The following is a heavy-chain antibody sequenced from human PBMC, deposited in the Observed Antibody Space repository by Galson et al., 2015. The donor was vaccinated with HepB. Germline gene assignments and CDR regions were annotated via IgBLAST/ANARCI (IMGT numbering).Heavy chain of an antibody. CDR3: ARDPPLGAPFDY. J-gene: IGHJ4*02. CDR1: GFTFNDYN. D-gene: IGHD7-27*01. Sequence: SLRLSCAASGFTFNDYNMIWVRQAPGKGLEWVSSINSDSTYIYYADSVRGRFTISRDNAKNSLHLQMNSLRVEDTAIYYCARDPPLGAPFDYWGQGTLVTVSS. V-gene: IGHV3-21*01. CDR2: INSDSTYI.